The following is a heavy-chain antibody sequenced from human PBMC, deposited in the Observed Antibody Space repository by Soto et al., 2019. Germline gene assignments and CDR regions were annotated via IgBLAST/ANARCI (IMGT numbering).Heavy chain of an antibody. CDR1: GFSFGVSGVG. D-gene: IGHD4-17*01. J-gene: IGHJ4*02. CDR3: ARASTYDFDY. Sequence: QITLKESGPTLVKPTQTLTLTCTFSGFSFGVSGVGVGWIRQPPGKALEWLALVFWHDAKRYNPSLRSRLTITKDAPKNQVVLTMTNTDPLATATYFCARASTYDFDYWGQGTLVSVSS. V-gene: IGHV2-5*01. CDR2: VFWHDAK.